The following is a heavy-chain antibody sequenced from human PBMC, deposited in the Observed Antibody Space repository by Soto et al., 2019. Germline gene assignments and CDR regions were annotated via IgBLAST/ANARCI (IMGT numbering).Heavy chain of an antibody. V-gene: IGHV6-1*01. CDR2: TYYRSKWYN. D-gene: IGHD6-6*01. Sequence: PSQTLSLTCAISGDSVSSNNAAWRWIRPSPSRGLEWLGRTYYRSKWYNDYAMSVKGRITINPDTSKDHFSLQLNSVTPEDTAVYYRARAHLIASRLMWYLDLWGRGTLVTVSS. J-gene: IGHJ2*01. CDR3: ARAHLIASRLMWYLDL. CDR1: GDSVSSNNAA.